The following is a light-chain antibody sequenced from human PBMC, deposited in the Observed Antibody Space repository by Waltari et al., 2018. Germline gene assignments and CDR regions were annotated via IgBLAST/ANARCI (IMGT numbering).Light chain of an antibody. CDR3: QVFDSSSDHQV. J-gene: IGLJ3*02. CDR2: HDS. Sequence: SYVVTQPPSVSVAPGQTAKITCEGNNIGTKSAPWYQQKPGQAPVQVIYHDSDRPSGIPERFSGSNSRNTATLTITRVEAGDEADYYCQVFDSSSDHQVFGGGTKVTVL. CDR1: NIGTKS. V-gene: IGLV3-21*02.